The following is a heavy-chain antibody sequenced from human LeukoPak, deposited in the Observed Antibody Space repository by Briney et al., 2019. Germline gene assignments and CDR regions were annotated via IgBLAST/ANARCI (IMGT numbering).Heavy chain of an antibody. J-gene: IGHJ4*02. D-gene: IGHD3-22*01. CDR3: ARDPWGYDSSGYYYDC. Sequence: ASVKVSCKASGYTFSSYYMHWVRQAPGQGLEWMGIINPSGGSTTYAQKFQGRVTMTRDTSTSTVYMELSSLTSEDTAVYYCARDPWGYDSSGYYYDCWGQGTLVTVSS. V-gene: IGHV1-46*01. CDR2: INPSGGST. CDR1: GYTFSSYY.